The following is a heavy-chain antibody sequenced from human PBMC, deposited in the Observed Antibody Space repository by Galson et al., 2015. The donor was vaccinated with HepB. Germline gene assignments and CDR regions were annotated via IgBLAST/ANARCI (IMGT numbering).Heavy chain of an antibody. J-gene: IGHJ6*01. CDR2: IIPILGIA. CDR1: GGTFSSYA. CDR3: ARESPSLRAANYYGMDV. Sequence: SVKVSCKASGGTFSSYAISWVRQAPGQGLEWMGRIIPILGIAHYAQKFQGRVTITADKSTSTAYMELSSLRSEDTAVYYCARESPSLRAANYYGMDVWGQGTTVTVSS. V-gene: IGHV1-69*04. D-gene: IGHD2-15*01.